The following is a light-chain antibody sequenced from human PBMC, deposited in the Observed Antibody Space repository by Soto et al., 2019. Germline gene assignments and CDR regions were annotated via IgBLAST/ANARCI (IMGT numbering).Light chain of an antibody. Sequence: EIVLTQSPGTLSLSPGERATLSCRASQSVSSNSLAWYHQKPGQPPRLLMYGASSRATGIPDRFSGSGSGTDFTLTISRLEPEDFAVYYCQQYGSSLITFGRGTRLEIK. V-gene: IGKV3-20*01. J-gene: IGKJ5*01. CDR1: QSVSSNS. CDR3: QQYGSSLIT. CDR2: GAS.